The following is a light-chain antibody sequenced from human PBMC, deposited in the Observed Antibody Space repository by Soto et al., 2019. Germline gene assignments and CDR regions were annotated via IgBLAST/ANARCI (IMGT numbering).Light chain of an antibody. CDR2: DVT. Sequence: QSARNQPASVSGAPGRSIAISCTGTSSDVGAYNYVSWYQQHPGKVPKLVIYDVTNRPSGVSDRFSGSKSGNTASLTISGLQAEDEADYYCSSYTSNPTPYSFGTGTKVTVL. J-gene: IGLJ1*01. V-gene: IGLV2-14*01. CDR3: SSYTSNPTPYS. CDR1: SSDVGAYNY.